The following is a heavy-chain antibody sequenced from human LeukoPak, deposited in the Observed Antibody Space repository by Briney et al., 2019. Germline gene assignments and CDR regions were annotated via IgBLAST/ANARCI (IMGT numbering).Heavy chain of an antibody. J-gene: IGHJ4*02. V-gene: IGHV3-30*18. CDR2: ISYDGSNK. D-gene: IGHD3-10*01. CDR3: AKAYESDGSGSYYKGGY. CDR1: GFTFSSYG. Sequence: QSGGSLRLSCAASGFTFSSYGMHWVRQAPGKGLEWVAVISYDGSNKYYADSVKGRFTISRDNSKNTLYLQMNSLRAKDTAVYYCAKAYESDGSGSYYKGGYWGQGTLVTVSS.